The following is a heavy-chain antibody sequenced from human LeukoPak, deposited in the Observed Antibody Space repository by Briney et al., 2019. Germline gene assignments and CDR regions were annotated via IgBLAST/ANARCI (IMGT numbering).Heavy chain of an antibody. CDR3: ASTGSGSYDY. V-gene: IGHV4-31*03. J-gene: IGHJ4*02. D-gene: IGHD3-10*01. Sequence: SETLSLTCTVSGGSISSGGYYWLWIRQHPGKGLEWIGYIYYSGSTYYNPSLKSRVTISVDTSKNQFSLKLSSVTAADTAVSYCASTGSGSYDYWGQGTLVTVSS. CDR2: IYYSGST. CDR1: GGSISSGGYY.